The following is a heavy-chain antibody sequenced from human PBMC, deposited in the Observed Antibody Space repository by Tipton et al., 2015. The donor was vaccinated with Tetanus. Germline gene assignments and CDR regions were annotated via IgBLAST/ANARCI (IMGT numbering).Heavy chain of an antibody. CDR2: ISHSGST. CDR1: GGSVSSYY. CDR3: ATTLGLGSGEGIDY. D-gene: IGHD3-10*01. J-gene: IGHJ4*02. V-gene: IGHV4-59*02. Sequence: TLSLTCTVSGGSVSSYYWSWIRQPPGKRLEWIGYISHSGSTSYNPSLKSRVTISVDTSKNQLSLKLRSVTAAETAVYYCATTLGLGSGEGIDYWGQGTLVTVSS.